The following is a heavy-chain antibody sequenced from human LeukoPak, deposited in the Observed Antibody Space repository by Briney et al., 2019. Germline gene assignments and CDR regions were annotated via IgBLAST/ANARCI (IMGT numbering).Heavy chain of an antibody. J-gene: IGHJ4*02. CDR1: GYTFTSYD. Sequence: GASVKVSCKASGYTFTSYDINWVRQATGQGLEWTGWMNPDTGNTGYAQKFQGRVTMTRDTSITTAYMELTSLRSEDTAIYYCARALVRSGSFGDYWGQGALVTVSS. D-gene: IGHD1-26*01. V-gene: IGHV1-8*01. CDR2: MNPDTGNT. CDR3: ARALVRSGSFGDY.